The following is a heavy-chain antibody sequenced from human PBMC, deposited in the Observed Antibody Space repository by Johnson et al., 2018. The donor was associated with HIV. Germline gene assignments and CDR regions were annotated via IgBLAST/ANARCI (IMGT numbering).Heavy chain of an antibody. J-gene: IGHJ3*02. CDR3: AKDLEGHDVFDN. Sequence: QVQLVESGGGVVQPGRSLRLSCAASGFTYSTYGMYWVRQAPGKGLEWVALIRYDGYYTKYADSVKGRFTISRDNYKNMLFLQMSSLRDEDTDVYCCAKDLEGHDVFDNWVQVTADTVST. CDR2: IRYDGYYT. D-gene: IGHD3-3*01. V-gene: IGHV3-33*06. CDR1: GFTYSTYG.